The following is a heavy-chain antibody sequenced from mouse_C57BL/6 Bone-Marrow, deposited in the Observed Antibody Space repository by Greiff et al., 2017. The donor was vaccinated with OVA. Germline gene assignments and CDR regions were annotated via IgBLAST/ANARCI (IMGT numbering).Heavy chain of an antibody. V-gene: IGHV14-3*01. J-gene: IGHJ2*01. Sequence: EVQLVESVAELVRPGASVKLSCTASGFNIKNTYMHWVKQRPEQGLEWIGRIDPANGNTKYAPKFQGKATITADTSSNTAYLQLSSLTSEDTAIYYCAMYITTVVAHFDYWGQGTTLTVSS. D-gene: IGHD1-1*01. CDR2: IDPANGNT. CDR3: AMYITTVVAHFDY. CDR1: GFNIKNTY.